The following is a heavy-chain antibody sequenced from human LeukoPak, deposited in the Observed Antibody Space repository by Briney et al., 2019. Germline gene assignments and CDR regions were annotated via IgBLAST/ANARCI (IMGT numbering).Heavy chain of an antibody. J-gene: IGHJ4*02. D-gene: IGHD4-17*01. Sequence: ASVKVSCKVSGYTLTELSMHWVRQAPGKGREWMGGFDPEDGETIYAQKFQGRVTMTEDTSTDTAYMELSSLRSEDTAVYYCATHPKMTTVTTWVDYWGQGTLVTVSS. CDR3: ATHPKMTTVTTWVDY. CDR2: FDPEDGET. CDR1: GYTLTELS. V-gene: IGHV1-24*01.